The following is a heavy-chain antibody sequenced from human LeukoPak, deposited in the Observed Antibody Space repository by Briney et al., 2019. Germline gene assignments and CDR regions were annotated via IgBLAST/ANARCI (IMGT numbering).Heavy chain of an antibody. CDR2: IIPIFGTA. D-gene: IGHD3-3*01. CDR3: ARGINTDYDFWSGYFTPFDY. CDR1: GGTFSSYA. Sequence: GSSVKVSCKASGGTFSSYAISWVRQAPGQGLEWMGGIIPIFGTANYAQKFQGRVTITADESTSTAYMELSSLRSEDTAVYYCARGINTDYDFWSGYFTPFDYWGQGTLVTVSS. J-gene: IGHJ4*02. V-gene: IGHV1-69*01.